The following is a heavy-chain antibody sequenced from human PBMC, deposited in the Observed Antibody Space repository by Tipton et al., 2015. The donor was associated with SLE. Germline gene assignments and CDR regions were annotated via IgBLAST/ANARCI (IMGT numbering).Heavy chain of an antibody. CDR2: IYFSGNN. J-gene: IGHJ4*02. V-gene: IGHV4-4*07. Sequence: TLSLTCSVSGVSISGYYWSWIRQPPGKGREWIGRIYFSGNNNYNPSLKSRITMSVDTSKNQFSLKLRSVTAADPAVYYCASLWELLYFDYWGQGTLVTVPS. CDR3: ASLWELLYFDY. CDR1: GVSISGYY. D-gene: IGHD4-23*01.